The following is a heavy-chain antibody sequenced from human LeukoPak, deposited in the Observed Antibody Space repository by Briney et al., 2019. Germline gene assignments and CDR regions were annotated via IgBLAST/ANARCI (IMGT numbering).Heavy chain of an antibody. CDR3: ARPTWTNYMDV. CDR1: GFTLSSYE. J-gene: IGHJ6*03. D-gene: IGHD3/OR15-3a*01. CDR2: IDYSGDTT. V-gene: IGHV3-23*01. Sequence: GGSLRLSCTASGFTLSSYEMTWIRQAPGKGLEWVSSIDYSGDTTYYADSVKGRFTISRDNSKNTLYLQMNSLRAEDTAVYFCARPTWTNYMDVWGKGTAVTISS.